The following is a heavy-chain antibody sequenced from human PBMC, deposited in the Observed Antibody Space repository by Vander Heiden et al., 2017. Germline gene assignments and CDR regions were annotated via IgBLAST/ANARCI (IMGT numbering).Heavy chain of an antibody. D-gene: IGHD3-22*01. CDR2: IKSKTDGGTT. Sequence: EVQLVDSGGGLVKPGGSLRLSCAASEFPFSTAWLSWVRQAPGKGLEWVGRIKSKTDGGTTDYAAPVKGRFTISRDDSKNTLYLQMNSLKTEDTAVYYCTTSGIYDSSGLGYFDYWGQGTLVTVSS. CDR1: EFPFSTAW. CDR3: TTSGIYDSSGLGYFDY. V-gene: IGHV3-15*01. J-gene: IGHJ4*02.